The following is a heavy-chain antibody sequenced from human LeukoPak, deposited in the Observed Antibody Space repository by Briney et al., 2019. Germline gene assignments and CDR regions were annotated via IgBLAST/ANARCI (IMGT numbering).Heavy chain of an antibody. V-gene: IGHV4-34*01. CDR2: INHSGST. Sequence: SETLSLTCAVYGGSFNGYYWSWIRQPPGKGLEWIGEINHSGSTNYNPSLKSRVTISVDTSKNQFSLKLSSVPAADTAVYYCARHLKARYGSGSYYNGGYYFDYWGQGTLVTVSS. J-gene: IGHJ4*02. D-gene: IGHD3-10*01. CDR3: ARHLKARYGSGSYYNGGYYFDY. CDR1: GGSFNGYY.